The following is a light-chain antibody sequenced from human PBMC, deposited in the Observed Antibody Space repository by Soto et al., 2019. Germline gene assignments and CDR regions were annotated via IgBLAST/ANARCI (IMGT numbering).Light chain of an antibody. J-gene: IGLJ1*01. Sequence: QSVLTQPPSASGTPGQRVTISCSGSSSNIESNYVYWYQQVPGTAPKLLIYRNSQRPSGVPDRFSDSTSGTSASLAISGLRSEDEADYYCAAWDNXLTGYVFGTGTKVTVL. CDR2: RNS. CDR3: AAWDNXLTGYV. CDR1: SSNIESNY. V-gene: IGLV1-47*01.